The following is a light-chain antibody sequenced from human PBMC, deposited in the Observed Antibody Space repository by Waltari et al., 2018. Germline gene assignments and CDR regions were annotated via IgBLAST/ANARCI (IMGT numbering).Light chain of an antibody. CDR1: QNIDTF. Sequence: DIQLTQSPSSLSASVGDRVTITCRASQNIDTFLNWYQQRPGKAPKVLIYGASSLQSGVPSRFSGSGSGTHITLTISSLQPDDFATYFCQQSHTMMYTFGQGTKLEIK. CDR3: QQSHTMMYT. J-gene: IGKJ2*01. CDR2: GAS. V-gene: IGKV1-39*01.